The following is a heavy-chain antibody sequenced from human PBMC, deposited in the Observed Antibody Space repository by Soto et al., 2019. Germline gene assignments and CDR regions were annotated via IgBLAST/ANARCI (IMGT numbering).Heavy chain of an antibody. Sequence: SGGSLRLSCAASGFTFSSYGMHWARQAPGKGLEWVAVISYDGSNKYYADSVKGRFTISRDNSKNTLYLQMNSLRAEDTAVYYCGRGGYHYGMDVWGQGTTVTVSS. D-gene: IGHD3-16*01. V-gene: IGHV3-30*03. CDR2: ISYDGSNK. CDR1: GFTFSSYG. J-gene: IGHJ6*02. CDR3: GRGGYHYGMDV.